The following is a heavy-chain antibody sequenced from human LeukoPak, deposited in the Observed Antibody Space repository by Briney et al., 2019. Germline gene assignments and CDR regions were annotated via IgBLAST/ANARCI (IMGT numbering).Heavy chain of an antibody. D-gene: IGHD3-10*01. J-gene: IGHJ4*02. V-gene: IGHV4-39*01. CDR3: ASPGTGGAFDY. Sequence: SETLSPTCTVSGGSISSSSYYWGWIRQPPGKGLEWIGSIYYSGSTYYNPSLKSRVTISVDTSKNQFSLKLSSVTAADTAVYYCASPGTGGAFDYWGQGTLVTVSS. CDR1: GGSISSSSYY. CDR2: IYYSGST.